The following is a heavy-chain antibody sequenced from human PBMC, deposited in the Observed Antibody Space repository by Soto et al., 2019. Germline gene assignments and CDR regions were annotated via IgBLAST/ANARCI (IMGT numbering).Heavy chain of an antibody. J-gene: IGHJ6*02. CDR3: ARDGWYYYDSSGVPSGMDV. V-gene: IGHV3-53*01. D-gene: IGHD3-22*01. CDR2: IYSGGST. CDR1: GFTVSSNY. Sequence: GGSLRLSCAASGFTVSSNYMSWVRQAPGKGLEWVSVIYSGGSTYYADSVKGRFTISRDNSKNTLYLQMNSLRAEDTAVYYCARDGWYYYDSSGVPSGMDVWGQGTTVTVSS.